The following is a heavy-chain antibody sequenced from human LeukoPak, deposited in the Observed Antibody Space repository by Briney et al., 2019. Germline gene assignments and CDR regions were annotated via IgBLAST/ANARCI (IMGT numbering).Heavy chain of an antibody. CDR3: ARDLRVYSGYDSDF. D-gene: IGHD5-12*01. CDR2: ISGSGENK. Sequence: GGSLRLSCAASGFTFSRYDMSWVRQAPAKGLEWVSDISGSGENKHYADSVKGRFTISRDNSKNTPHLQMNSLRAEDTAVYYCARDLRVYSGYDSDFWGQGTLVTVSS. J-gene: IGHJ4*02. CDR1: GFTFSRYD. V-gene: IGHV3-23*01.